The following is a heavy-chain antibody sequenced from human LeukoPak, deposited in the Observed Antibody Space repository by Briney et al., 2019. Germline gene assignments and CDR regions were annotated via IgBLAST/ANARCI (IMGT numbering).Heavy chain of an antibody. V-gene: IGHV3-30*18. CDR2: ISYDGSNK. Sequence: GGSLRLSCAASRFTFSSYGMYWVRQAPGKGLEWVAVISYDGSNKYYADSVKGRFTISRDNSKNTVYLEMNSLGVEDTAVYFCAKTTVGYSSGRFPGWPADYWGQGTLVTVSS. D-gene: IGHD2-15*01. J-gene: IGHJ4*02. CDR3: AKTTVGYSSGRFPGWPADY. CDR1: RFTFSSYG.